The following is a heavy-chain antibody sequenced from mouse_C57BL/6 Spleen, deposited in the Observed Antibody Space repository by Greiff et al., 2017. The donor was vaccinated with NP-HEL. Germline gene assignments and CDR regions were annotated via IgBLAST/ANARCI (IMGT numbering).Heavy chain of an antibody. CDR1: GYAFSSYW. Sequence: QVQLQQSGAELVKPGASVKISCKASGYAFSSYWMNWVKQRPGKGLEWIGQIYPGDGDTNYNGKFKGKATLTADKSSSTAYMQLSSLTSEDSAVYFCARGGSTMITTGAMDYWGQGTSVTVSS. D-gene: IGHD2-4*01. J-gene: IGHJ4*01. CDR2: IYPGDGDT. V-gene: IGHV1-80*01. CDR3: ARGGSTMITTGAMDY.